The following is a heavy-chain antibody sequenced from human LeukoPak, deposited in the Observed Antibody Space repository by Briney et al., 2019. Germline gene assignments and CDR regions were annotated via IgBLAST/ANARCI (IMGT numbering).Heavy chain of an antibody. D-gene: IGHD2-2*01. CDR3: ARQPRCTSCYAGGNWALDY. V-gene: IGHV3-33*01. CDR2: IWYDGSSK. CDR1: GFTFSSYG. Sequence: GGSLRLSCAASGFTFSSYGMHWVRQAPGKGLEWVTIIWYDGSSKYYADSVKGRFTISRDNSKNTLYLQMNSLRAEDTAVYYCARQPRCTSCYAGGNWALDYWGQGTLVTVSS. J-gene: IGHJ4*02.